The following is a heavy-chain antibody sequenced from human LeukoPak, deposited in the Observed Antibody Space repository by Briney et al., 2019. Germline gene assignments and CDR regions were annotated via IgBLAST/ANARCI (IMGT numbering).Heavy chain of an antibody. CDR1: GFTFSSYS. D-gene: IGHD3-16*01. CDR3: AKVRWGSDNALDS. J-gene: IGHJ4*02. Sequence: GGSLRLSCAASGFTFSSYSMNWVRQAPGKGLEWGSSISGSSSYIYYADSVKGRFTISRDNAKNSLYLQMNSLRAEDTAVYYCAKVRWGSDNALDSWGQGTLVTGSS. CDR2: ISGSSSYI. V-gene: IGHV3-21*01.